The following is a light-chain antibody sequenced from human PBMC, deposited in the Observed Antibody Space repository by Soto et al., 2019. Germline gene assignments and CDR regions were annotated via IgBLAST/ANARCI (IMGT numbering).Light chain of an antibody. V-gene: IGLV1-40*01. CDR1: SSNLGAGYD. J-gene: IGLJ1*01. CDR3: QSYDNSLGVCYV. CDR2: GNR. Sequence: QSALTQPPSVSGAPGQRVTISCTGSSSNLGAGYDVHWYQLLPGTAPKLLIYGNRNRPSGVPDRFSGSKSGTSASLAITGPQAWDEADYSSQSYDNSLGVCYVFGTGTKVTVL.